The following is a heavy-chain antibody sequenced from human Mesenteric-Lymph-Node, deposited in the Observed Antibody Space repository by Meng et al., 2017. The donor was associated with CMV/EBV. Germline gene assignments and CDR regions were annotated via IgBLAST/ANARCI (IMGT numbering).Heavy chain of an antibody. J-gene: IGHJ4*02. CDR3: ARGSVVPAAIVY. D-gene: IGHD2-2*01. V-gene: IGHV4-34*01. CDR2: INHSGST. CDR1: GGSFSGYY. Sequence: SETLSLTCAVYGGSFSGYYWSWIRQPPGKGLEWIGEINHSGSTNYNPSLKSRVTISVDTSKNQFSLKLSSVTAADTAVYYCARGSVVPAAIVYWGQGTLVTVSS.